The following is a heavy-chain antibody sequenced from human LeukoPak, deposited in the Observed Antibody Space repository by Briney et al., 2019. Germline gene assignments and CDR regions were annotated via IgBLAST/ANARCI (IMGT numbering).Heavy chain of an antibody. CDR2: IYSGGST. D-gene: IGHD6-6*01. Sequence: HPGGSLRLSCAASGFTVSSNYMSWVRQAPGKGLEWVSVIYSGGSTYYADSVKGRFTISRHNSKNTLYLQRNSLRAEDTAVYYCAGQYSSSNYYCGMDVWGQGTTVTVSS. J-gene: IGHJ6*02. CDR3: AGQYSSSNYYCGMDV. CDR1: GFTVSSNY. V-gene: IGHV3-53*04.